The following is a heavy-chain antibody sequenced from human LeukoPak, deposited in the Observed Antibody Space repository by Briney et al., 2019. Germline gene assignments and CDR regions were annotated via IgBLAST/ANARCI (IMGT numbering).Heavy chain of an antibody. Sequence: GGSLRLSCAASGFTFSSYGMHWVRQAPGKGLEWVAVISYDGSNKYYADSVKGRFTISRDNSKNTLYLQMNSLRAEDTAVYYCARGVNYDILTAFDYWGQGTLVTVSS. D-gene: IGHD3-9*01. V-gene: IGHV3-30*03. J-gene: IGHJ4*02. CDR1: GFTFSSYG. CDR3: ARGVNYDILTAFDY. CDR2: ISYDGSNK.